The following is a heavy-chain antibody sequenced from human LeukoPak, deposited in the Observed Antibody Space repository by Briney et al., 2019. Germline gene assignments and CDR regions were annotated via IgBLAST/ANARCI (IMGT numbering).Heavy chain of an antibody. J-gene: IGHJ3*02. CDR1: GYTFTSYY. D-gene: IGHD2-15*01. Sequence: ASVKVSCEASGYTFTSYYMHRVRQAPGQGLEWMGIINPSGGSTSYAQKFQGRVTMTRDTSTSTVYMELSSLRSEDTAVYYCARDRLVVVAATPGAFDIWGQGTMVTVSS. V-gene: IGHV1-46*01. CDR3: ARDRLVVVAATPGAFDI. CDR2: INPSGGST.